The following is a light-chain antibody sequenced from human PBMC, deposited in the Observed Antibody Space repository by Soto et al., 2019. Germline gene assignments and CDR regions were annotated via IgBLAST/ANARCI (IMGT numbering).Light chain of an antibody. CDR3: QKYNSAPRT. Sequence: DIQMTQSPSSLSASVGDRVTITCRASQGISNYLAWYQQKPGKVPKLLIYAASTLQSGVPSRFSGSGSGKDFSLTISRLQPEDVAPYYCQKYNSAPRTFGQGTKVEIK. V-gene: IGKV1-27*01. CDR1: QGISNY. J-gene: IGKJ1*01. CDR2: AAS.